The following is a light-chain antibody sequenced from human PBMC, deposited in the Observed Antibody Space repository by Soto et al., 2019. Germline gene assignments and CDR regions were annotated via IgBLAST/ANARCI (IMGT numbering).Light chain of an antibody. V-gene: IGKV3-11*01. J-gene: IGKJ4*01. CDR1: QSVSRY. Sequence: EIVLTQSPATLSLSPGERATLSCRASQSVSRYLAWYQQRPGQAPRLLIYDTSNRATGVPARFSGSGCGTDFTLTISSLEPEDFAVYYCQQRTNWPLTFGGGTKVEIK. CDR3: QQRTNWPLT. CDR2: DTS.